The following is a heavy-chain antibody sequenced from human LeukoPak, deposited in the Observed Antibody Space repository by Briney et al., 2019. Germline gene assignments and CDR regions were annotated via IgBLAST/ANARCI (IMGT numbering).Heavy chain of an antibody. CDR3: ARGVGPVDGYNYLGAFDI. D-gene: IGHD5-24*01. Sequence: SVKVSCKASGGTFSSYAISWVRQAPGQGLEWMGRIIPILGIANYAQKFQGRVTITADKSTSTAYMELSSLRSEDTAVYYCARGVGPVDGYNYLGAFDIWGQGTMVTVSS. CDR1: GGTFSSYA. V-gene: IGHV1-69*04. J-gene: IGHJ3*02. CDR2: IIPILGIA.